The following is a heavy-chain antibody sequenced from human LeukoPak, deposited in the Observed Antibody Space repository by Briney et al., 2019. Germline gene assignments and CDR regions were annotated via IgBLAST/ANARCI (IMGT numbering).Heavy chain of an antibody. J-gene: IGHJ2*01. CDR3: ARGTWELLPRYFDL. V-gene: IGHV4-34*01. D-gene: IGHD1-26*01. CDR1: GFTVSSNY. CDR2: INHSGST. Sequence: GSLRLSCAASGFTVSSNYMSWVRQPPGKGLEWIGEINHSGSTNYNPSLKSRVTISIDTSKTQFSLKLKSVTAADTAVYYCARGTWELLPRYFDLWGRGTLVTVSS.